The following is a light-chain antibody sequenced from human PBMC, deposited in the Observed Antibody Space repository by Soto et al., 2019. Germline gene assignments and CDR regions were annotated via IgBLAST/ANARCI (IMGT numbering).Light chain of an antibody. CDR2: GAS. CDR3: QHYDNWT. V-gene: IGKV3-20*01. CDR1: QSVVSSY. Sequence: EIVLTQSPGTLSLSPGERTTLSCRASQSVVSSYLAWYQQKPGQAPRLLIYGASSRATGIPDRFSGSGSGTEFTLTISSLQSEDFAVYYCQHYDNWTFGQGTKVDIK. J-gene: IGKJ1*01.